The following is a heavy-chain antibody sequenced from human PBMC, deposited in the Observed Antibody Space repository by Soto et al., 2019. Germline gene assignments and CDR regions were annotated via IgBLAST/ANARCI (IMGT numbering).Heavy chain of an antibody. V-gene: IGHV1-18*01. CDR3: AGVAIYDYGWPGFDS. D-gene: IGHD2-2*02. J-gene: IGHJ4*02. Sequence: ASLKVSCKSSGYTFPNYGITWVRQAPGQGLEWMGWISAYKTNIKYAQKFQGRVTLTTDTSTSTAYMELRSLRSDDTAMYYCAGVAIYDYGWPGFDSWGQGNQVTVS. CDR1: GYTFPNYG. CDR2: ISAYKTNI.